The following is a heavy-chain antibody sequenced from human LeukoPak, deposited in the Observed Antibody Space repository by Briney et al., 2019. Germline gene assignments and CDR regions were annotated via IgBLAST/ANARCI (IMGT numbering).Heavy chain of an antibody. Sequence: SETLSLTCTVSGGSIGGNSYWSWIRQPPGKGPEWIGHISNSGSTYYSPSLSSRVTMLIDTSKNQFSLKLSSVTAADTAMYYCARVEYQLLGRYYYYGLDVWGQGTTVTVSS. V-gene: IGHV4-61*01. CDR2: ISNSGST. J-gene: IGHJ6*02. CDR1: GGSIGGNSY. D-gene: IGHD2-2*01. CDR3: ARVEYQLLGRYYYYGLDV.